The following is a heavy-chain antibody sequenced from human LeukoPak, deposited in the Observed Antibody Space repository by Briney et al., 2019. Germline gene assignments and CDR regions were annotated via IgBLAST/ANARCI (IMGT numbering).Heavy chain of an antibody. V-gene: IGHV3-66*01. CDR3: ARGGDGYNYVSYYYYYMDV. Sequence: GGSLRLSCAASGFTVSSNYMSWVRQAPGKGLEWVSVIYSGGSTYYADSVKGRFTISRDNSKNTLYLQMNSLRAEDTAVYYCARGGDGYNYVSYYYYYMDVWGKGTTVTISS. CDR2: IYSGGST. J-gene: IGHJ6*03. D-gene: IGHD5-24*01. CDR1: GFTVSSNY.